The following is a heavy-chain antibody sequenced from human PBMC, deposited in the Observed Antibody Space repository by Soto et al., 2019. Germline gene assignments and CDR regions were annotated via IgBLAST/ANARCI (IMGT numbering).Heavy chain of an antibody. J-gene: IGHJ4*02. V-gene: IGHV3-30-3*01. CDR1: GFTFSAYA. Sequence: QSGGSLRLSCAASGFTFSAYAMHWVRQAPGKGLEWLAMISYDGSNNYFADSVKGRFTISRDNSKNTLYLQMNSLRAEDTAVYYCARDSWGVDYWGQGTLVTVSS. CDR3: ARDSWGVDY. D-gene: IGHD3-16*01. CDR2: ISYDGSNN.